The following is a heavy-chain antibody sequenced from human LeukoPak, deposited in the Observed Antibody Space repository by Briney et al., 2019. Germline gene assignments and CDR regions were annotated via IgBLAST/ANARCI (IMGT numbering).Heavy chain of an antibody. CDR1: GYTFTSYG. D-gene: IGHD6-13*01. J-gene: IGHJ6*03. Sequence: ASVKVSCKASGYTFTSYGISWVRQAPGQGLEWMGGIIPIFGTANYAQKFQGRVTITADESTSTAYMELSSLRSEDTAVYYCASGGAAAVGDYYYYMDVWGKGTTVTVSS. V-gene: IGHV1-69*13. CDR2: IIPIFGTA. CDR3: ASGGAAAVGDYYYYMDV.